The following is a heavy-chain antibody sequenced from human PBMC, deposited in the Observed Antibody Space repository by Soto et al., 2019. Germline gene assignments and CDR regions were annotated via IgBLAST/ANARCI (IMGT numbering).Heavy chain of an antibody. Sequence: SETLSLTCTVSGGSISSYYWSWIRQPPGKGLEWIGYIYYSGSTNYNPSLKSRVTISVDTSKNQFSLKLSSVTAADTAVYYCARAVAGKDTFDYWGQGTLVTSPQ. D-gene: IGHD6-19*01. V-gene: IGHV4-59*01. CDR2: IYYSGST. CDR3: ARAVAGKDTFDY. J-gene: IGHJ4*02. CDR1: GGSISSYY.